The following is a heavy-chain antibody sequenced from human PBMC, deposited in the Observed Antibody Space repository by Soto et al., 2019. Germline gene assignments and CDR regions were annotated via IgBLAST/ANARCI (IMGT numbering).Heavy chain of an antibody. CDR2: INHSGSP. CDR3: ARGKSGYSKVNSYYYYMDV. J-gene: IGHJ6*03. CDR1: GGSFSGYY. D-gene: IGHD5-12*01. V-gene: IGHV4-34*01. Sequence: SETLSLTCAVYGGSFSGYYWSWIRQPPGKGLEWIGEINHSGSPNYNPSLKSRVTISVDTSKNQFSLKLSSVTAADTAVYYCARGKSGYSKVNSYYYYMDVWGKGTTVTVSS.